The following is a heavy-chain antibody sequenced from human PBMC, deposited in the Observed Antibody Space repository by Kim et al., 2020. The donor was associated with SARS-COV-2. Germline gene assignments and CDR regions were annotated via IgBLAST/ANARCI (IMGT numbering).Heavy chain of an antibody. Sequence: GGSLRLSCAASGFTFSSYWMHWVRQAPGKGLVWVSRINSDGSSTSYADSVKGRFTISRDNAKNTLYLQMNSLRAEDTAVYYCSRGPRGFGGADPGHPADYWGQGTLVTVSS. CDR3: SRGPRGFGGADPGHPADY. J-gene: IGHJ4*02. CDR1: GFTFSSYW. CDR2: INSDGSST. V-gene: IGHV3-74*01. D-gene: IGHD3-16*01.